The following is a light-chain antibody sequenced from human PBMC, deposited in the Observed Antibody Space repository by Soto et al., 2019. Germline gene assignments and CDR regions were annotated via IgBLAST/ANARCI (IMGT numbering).Light chain of an antibody. CDR3: QQTYSTLFT. CDR2: AAS. Sequence: DIQMTQSPSALSASVGDRVTITCRASQSISRYLNWYQQKPGKAPEPLIYAASSLQSGVPSRFSGSGSGTDFTLTISTLQPEDFATDFCQQTYSTLFTFGPGTKVEIK. J-gene: IGKJ3*01. V-gene: IGKV1-39*01. CDR1: QSISRY.